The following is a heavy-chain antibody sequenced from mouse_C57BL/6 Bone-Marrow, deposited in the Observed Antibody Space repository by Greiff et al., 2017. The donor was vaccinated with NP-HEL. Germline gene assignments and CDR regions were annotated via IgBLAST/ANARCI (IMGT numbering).Heavy chain of an antibody. CDR3: ARGYYDYAFYFDY. V-gene: IGHV5-4*03. J-gene: IGHJ2*01. Sequence: DVKLVESGGGLVKPGGSLKLSCAASGFTFSSYAMSWVRQTPEKRLEWVATISDGGSYTYYPDTVKGRFTISRDNAKNNLYLQMSHLKSEDTAMYYCARGYYDYAFYFDYWGQGTTLTVSS. D-gene: IGHD2-4*01. CDR1: GFTFSSYA. CDR2: ISDGGSYT.